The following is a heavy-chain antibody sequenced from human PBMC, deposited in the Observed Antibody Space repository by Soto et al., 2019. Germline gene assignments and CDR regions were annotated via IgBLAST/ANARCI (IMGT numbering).Heavy chain of an antibody. D-gene: IGHD3-22*01. CDR3: ARDPYDSSGYYPLYYFDY. J-gene: IGHJ4*02. CDR2: INPNSGGT. CDR1: GYTFTGYY. Sequence: ASVKVSCKASGYTFTGYYMHWVRQAPGQGLEWMGWINPNSGGTNYAQKFQGWVTMTRDTSISTAYMELSRLRSDDTAVYYCARDPYDSSGYYPLYYFDYWGQGTLVT. V-gene: IGHV1-2*04.